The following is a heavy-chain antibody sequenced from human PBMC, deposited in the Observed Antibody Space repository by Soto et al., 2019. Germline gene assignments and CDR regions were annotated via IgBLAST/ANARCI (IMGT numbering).Heavy chain of an antibody. CDR1: GYTFTSYY. Sequence: GASVKVSCKASGYTFTSYYMHWVRQAPGQGLEWMGWISGYNGDTNYAQNLQGRVTMTLDTSTSTTYMELRSLTSDDTAVYFCAKNGHPPYYYYGMDVWGQGTTVTVSS. J-gene: IGHJ6*02. D-gene: IGHD2-8*01. CDR2: ISGYNGDT. CDR3: AKNGHPPYYYYGMDV. V-gene: IGHV1-18*04.